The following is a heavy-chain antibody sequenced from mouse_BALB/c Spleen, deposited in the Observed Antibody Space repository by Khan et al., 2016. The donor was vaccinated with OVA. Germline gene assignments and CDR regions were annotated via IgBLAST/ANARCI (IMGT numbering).Heavy chain of an antibody. CDR2: IDPENGNS. Sequence: EVELVESGAELVRPGALVKLSCKGSGFNIKDYYMQWVKQRPEQGLEWIGWIDPENGNSIYDPKFQGKASITADTSSNTAYLQLSRLTSEDNAVYYCTRSILLYFDYWGQGTTLTVSS. J-gene: IGHJ2*01. CDR3: TRSILLYFDY. D-gene: IGHD2-3*01. CDR1: GFNIKDYY. V-gene: IGHV14-1*02.